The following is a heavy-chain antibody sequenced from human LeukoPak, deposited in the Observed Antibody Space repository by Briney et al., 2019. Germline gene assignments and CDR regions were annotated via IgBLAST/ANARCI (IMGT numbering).Heavy chain of an antibody. Sequence: GGSLRLSCAASGFIFNSYEMNWVRQAPGKGLEWVSYISSSGSPIYYADSVKGRFTISRDNAKNSPYLQMNSLRADDTAVYYCAREYNFWSGSHSYNWFDPWGQGTLVTVSS. CDR3: AREYNFWSGSHSYNWFDP. D-gene: IGHD3-3*01. CDR1: GFIFNSYE. J-gene: IGHJ5*02. V-gene: IGHV3-48*03. CDR2: ISSSGSPI.